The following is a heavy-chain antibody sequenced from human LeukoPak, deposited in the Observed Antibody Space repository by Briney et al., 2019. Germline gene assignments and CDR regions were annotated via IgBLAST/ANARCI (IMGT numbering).Heavy chain of an antibody. CDR2: IRYDGSNK. J-gene: IGHJ5*02. V-gene: IGHV3-30*02. D-gene: IGHD4-23*01. CDR1: GFTFSSYS. Sequence: GGSLRLSCAASGFTFSSYSTNWVRQAPGKGLEWVAFIRYDGSNKYYADSVKGRFTISRDNSKNTLYLQMNSLRAEDTAVYYCAKGGTVVTNWFDPWGQGTLVTVSS. CDR3: AKGGTVVTNWFDP.